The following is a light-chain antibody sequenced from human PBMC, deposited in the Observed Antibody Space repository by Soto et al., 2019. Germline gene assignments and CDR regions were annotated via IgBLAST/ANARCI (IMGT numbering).Light chain of an antibody. CDR2: YDS. CDR1: NIGSKS. Sequence: SYELTQPPSVSVAPGKTARITCGGNNIGSKSVHWYQQKSGQAPVLVIYYDSDRPSGIPERFSGSNSGNTATLTISRVEAGDEADYYCQVWDSSSDHPVFGGGTQPTVL. J-gene: IGLJ7*01. CDR3: QVWDSSSDHPV. V-gene: IGLV3-21*04.